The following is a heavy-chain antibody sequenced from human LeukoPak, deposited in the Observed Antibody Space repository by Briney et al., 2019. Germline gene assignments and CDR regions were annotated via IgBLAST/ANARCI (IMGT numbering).Heavy chain of an antibody. CDR3: AREDDSSGYYLDAFDI. CDR1: GYTFTSYG. CDR2: INPSGGST. J-gene: IGHJ3*02. D-gene: IGHD3-22*01. V-gene: IGHV1-46*01. Sequence: ASVKVSCKASGYTFTSYGISWVRQAPGQGLEWMGIINPSGGSTSYAQKFQGRVTMTRDTSTSTVYMELSSLRSEDTAVYYCAREDDSSGYYLDAFDIWGQGTMVTVSS.